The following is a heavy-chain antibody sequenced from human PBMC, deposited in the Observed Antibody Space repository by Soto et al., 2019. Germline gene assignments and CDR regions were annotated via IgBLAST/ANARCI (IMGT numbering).Heavy chain of an antibody. CDR2: VTSNGGSV. V-gene: IGHV3-64D*06. D-gene: IGHD1-26*01. Sequence: PGGSLRLSCSASGFPFGSYAMHWVRQCPGKGLEYVSAVTSNGGSVYYADSVKGRFSISRDNFQNTLHLHMSSLKAEDTAVYYCVKDVGSTITCYICAFDIWGQGTMVTVSS. CDR3: VKDVGSTITCYICAFDI. CDR1: GFPFGSYA. J-gene: IGHJ3*02.